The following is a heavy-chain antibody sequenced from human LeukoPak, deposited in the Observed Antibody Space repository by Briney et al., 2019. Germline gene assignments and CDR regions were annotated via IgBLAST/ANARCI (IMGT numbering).Heavy chain of an antibody. Sequence: PSETLSLTCAVYGGSFSGYYWSWIRQPPGKGLEWIGEINHSGSTNYNPSLKSRVTISVDTSKNQFSLKLTSVTAADTAVYYCARHPFWNGYYFEHWGQGTLVTVSS. J-gene: IGHJ4*01. CDR3: ARHPFWNGYYFEH. CDR1: GGSFSGYY. CDR2: INHSGST. D-gene: IGHD3-3*01. V-gene: IGHV4-34*01.